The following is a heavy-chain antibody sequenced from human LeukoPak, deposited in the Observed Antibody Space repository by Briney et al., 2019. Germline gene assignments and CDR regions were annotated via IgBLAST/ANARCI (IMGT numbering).Heavy chain of an antibody. Sequence: PGGSLRLSCAASGFTFSSYGMHWVRLAPGKGLEWVAFIRYDGSNEYYADSVKGRFTISRDNSKNTLYLQMNSLRAEDTAVYYCAKTATTFFDYWGQGTLVTVSS. CDR2: IRYDGSNE. V-gene: IGHV3-30*02. CDR1: GFTFSSYG. CDR3: AKTATTFFDY. J-gene: IGHJ4*02. D-gene: IGHD5-12*01.